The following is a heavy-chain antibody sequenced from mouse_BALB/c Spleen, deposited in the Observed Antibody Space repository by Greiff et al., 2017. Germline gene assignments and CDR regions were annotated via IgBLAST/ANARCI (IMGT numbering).Heavy chain of an antibody. CDR3: ARSNYGSSYAMDY. D-gene: IGHD1-1*01. J-gene: IGHJ4*01. V-gene: IGHV1-67*01. CDR1: GYTFTDYA. Sequence: VQLQQSGPELVRPGVSVKISCKGSGYTFTDYAMHWVKQSHAKSLEWIGVISTYYGNTNYNQKFKGKATMTVDKSSSTAYMELARLTSEDSAIYYCARSNYGSSYAMDYWGQGTSVTVSS. CDR2: ISTYYGNT.